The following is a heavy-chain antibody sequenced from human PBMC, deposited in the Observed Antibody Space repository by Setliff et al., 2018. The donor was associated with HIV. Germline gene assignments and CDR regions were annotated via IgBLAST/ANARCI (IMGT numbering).Heavy chain of an antibody. J-gene: IGHJ6*03. V-gene: IGHV1-3*03. CDR3: AREARYQDRYYYYMDV. Sequence: GASVKVSCKASGDTFTTYAMHWVRQAPGQRLEWMGWINGGNGNTKYSQEFQGRVTMTRDTSASTVYMELSSLRSEDTAVYYCAREARYQDRYYYYMDVWGKGTTVTVSS. CDR2: INGGNGNT. CDR1: GDTFTTYA. D-gene: IGHD1-20*01.